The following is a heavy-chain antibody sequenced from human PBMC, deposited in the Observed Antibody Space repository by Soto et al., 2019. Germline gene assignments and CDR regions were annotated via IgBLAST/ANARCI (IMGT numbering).Heavy chain of an antibody. CDR2: IRRDPQNYAT. D-gene: IGHD6-19*01. CDR3: TRSAVAGALDY. V-gene: IGHV3-72*01. CDR1: GFTFSDYY. Sequence: HLVESGGGLVQSGGSLRLSCSASGFTFSDYYMDWVRQAPGKGLEWVGRIRRDPQNYATEYAASVSGRFTISRDDSQSSLFLQMNSLKPEDSAVYYCTRSAVAGALDYWGLGTLVTVSS. J-gene: IGHJ4*02.